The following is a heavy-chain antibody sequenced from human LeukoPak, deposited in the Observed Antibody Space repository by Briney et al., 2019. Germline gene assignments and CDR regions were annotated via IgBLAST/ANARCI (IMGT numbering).Heavy chain of an antibody. V-gene: IGHV3-66*02. CDR1: GFIVSSNN. CDR2: IYSGGST. D-gene: IGHD2-2*01. Sequence: GGSLRLSWAASGFIVSSNNMSWVRQARGKGLEWVSVIYSGGSTYYADSVKGRFTISRDNSKNTLYLQMNSLRAEDTAVYYCAREYCSSTSCSVDYWGQGTLVTVSS. CDR3: AREYCSSTSCSVDY. J-gene: IGHJ4*02.